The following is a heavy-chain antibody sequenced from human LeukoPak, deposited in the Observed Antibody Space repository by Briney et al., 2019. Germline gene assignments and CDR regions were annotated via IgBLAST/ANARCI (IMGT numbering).Heavy chain of an antibody. J-gene: IGHJ4*02. V-gene: IGHV4-61*02. CDR3: ARQTWAVVTAPYYFDY. D-gene: IGHD5-18*01. Sequence: SQTLSPTCTVSGGSISSGSYYWSWIRQPAGKGLEWIGRIYTSGSTNYNPSLKSRVTISVDTSKNQFSLKLSSVTAADTAVYYCARQTWAVVTAPYYFDYWGQGTLVTVSS. CDR2: IYTSGST. CDR1: GGSISSGSYY.